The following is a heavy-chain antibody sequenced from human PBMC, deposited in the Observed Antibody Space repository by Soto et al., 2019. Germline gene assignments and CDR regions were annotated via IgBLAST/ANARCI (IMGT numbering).Heavy chain of an antibody. V-gene: IGHV3-73*01. Sequence: EVQLVESGGGLVQPGGSLKLSCAASGFTFSGSAMHWVRQASGKGLEWVGRIRSKANSYATAYAAWVKGRFTISRDDSKNTAYLQMNSLKTEDTAVYYCTRHSPLYEDFDLWGRGTLVTVSS. D-gene: IGHD5-12*01. J-gene: IGHJ2*01. CDR1: GFTFSGSA. CDR3: TRHSPLYEDFDL. CDR2: IRSKANSYAT.